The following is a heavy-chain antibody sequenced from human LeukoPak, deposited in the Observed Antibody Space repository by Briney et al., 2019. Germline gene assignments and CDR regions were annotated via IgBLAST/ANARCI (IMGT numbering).Heavy chain of an antibody. CDR2: ISSSSSYI. CDR1: GFTFSSYS. V-gene: IGHV3-21*01. D-gene: IGHD3-3*01. Sequence: GGSLRLSCAASGFTFSSYSMTWVRQAPGKGLEWVSSISSSSSYIYYADSVKGRFTISRDNAKNSLYLQMNSLRAEDTAVYYCARDGSHYDFWSGYYLDYWGQGTLVTVSS. J-gene: IGHJ4*02. CDR3: ARDGSHYDFWSGYYLDY.